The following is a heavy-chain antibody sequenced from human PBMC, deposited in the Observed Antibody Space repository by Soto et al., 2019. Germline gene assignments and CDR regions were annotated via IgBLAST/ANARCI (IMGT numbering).Heavy chain of an antibody. Sequence: EVQLVESGGGLVKPGGSLRLSCAASGFTFSSYSMNWVRHAPGKGLEWVSSISSSSSYIYYADSVKGRFTISRDNAKNSLDPQMNSLRSEDTAMYYCARIIAAAGSFYYYGMDVWGQGTTVTVSS. CDR3: ARIIAAAGSFYYYGMDV. CDR1: GFTFSSYS. D-gene: IGHD6-13*01. V-gene: IGHV3-21*01. J-gene: IGHJ6*02. CDR2: ISSSSSYI.